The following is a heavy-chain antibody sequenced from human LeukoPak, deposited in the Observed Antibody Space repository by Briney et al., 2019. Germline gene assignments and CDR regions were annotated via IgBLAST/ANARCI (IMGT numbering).Heavy chain of an antibody. D-gene: IGHD2-8*01. CDR1: GFTFSDYY. CDR3: ARDLYCTNGVCFPTDY. CDR2: ISSSGSTI. J-gene: IGHJ4*02. Sequence: GGSPRLSCAASGFTFSDYYMSWIRQAPGKGLEWVSYISSSGSTIYYADSVKGRFTISRDNAKNSLYLQMNGLRAEDTALYYCARDLYCTNGVCFPTDYWGQGTLVTVSS. V-gene: IGHV3-11*01.